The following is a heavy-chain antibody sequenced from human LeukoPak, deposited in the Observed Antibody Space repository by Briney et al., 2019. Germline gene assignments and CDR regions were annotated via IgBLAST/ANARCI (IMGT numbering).Heavy chain of an antibody. D-gene: IGHD5-18*01. CDR3: AKDSRRGYSYGPAAY. V-gene: IGHV3-23*01. CDR1: GFTFSSYA. Sequence: GGSLRLSCAASGFTFSSYAMSWVRKAPGKGLEWVSGISGSGGSTYYADSVKGRVTISRDNSKNTLYLQMKSLRAEDTAVYYCAKDSRRGYSYGPAAYWGQGTLVTVAS. CDR2: ISGSGGST. J-gene: IGHJ4*02.